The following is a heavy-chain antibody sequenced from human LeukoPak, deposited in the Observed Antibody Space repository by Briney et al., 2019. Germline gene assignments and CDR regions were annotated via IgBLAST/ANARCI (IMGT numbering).Heavy chain of an antibody. J-gene: IGHJ4*02. D-gene: IGHD1-1*01. V-gene: IGHV3-74*03. CDR3: ARTTLETQYFDR. Sequence: PGRSLRLSCAASGFSFRSYGMHWVRQGPGKGLVWVSRLKSDGSSTKYADSVKGRFTISRDDAKNTLYLQMTSLRVEDAAVYYCARTTLETQYFDRWGQGTLVTVSS. CDR2: LKSDGSST. CDR1: GFSFRSYG.